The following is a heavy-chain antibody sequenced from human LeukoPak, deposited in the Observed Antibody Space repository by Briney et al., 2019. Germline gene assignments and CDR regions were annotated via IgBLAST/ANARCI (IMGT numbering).Heavy chain of an antibody. V-gene: IGHV4-38-2*02. J-gene: IGHJ4*02. D-gene: IGHD5-24*01. CDR3: ARLEMATSSDY. Sequence: SETLSLTCTVSGCSISSGYYWGWIRQPPGKGPEWIVSIYHSGSTYYNPSLKRRVPISADTSKSQSSLKLSSVTAAATAVYYCARLEMATSSDYWGQGTLVTVPS. CDR1: GCSISSGYY. CDR2: IYHSGST.